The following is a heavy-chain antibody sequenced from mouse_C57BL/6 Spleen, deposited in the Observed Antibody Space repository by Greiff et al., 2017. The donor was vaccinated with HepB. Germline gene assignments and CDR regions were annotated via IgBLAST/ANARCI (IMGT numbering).Heavy chain of an antibody. CDR2: INPNNGGT. J-gene: IGHJ1*03. V-gene: IGHV1-18*01. CDR3: ARFRIYDGPYWYFDV. CDR1: GYTFTDYN. Sequence: EVQLQQSGPELVKPGASVKIPCKASGYTFTDYNMDWVKQSHGKSLEWIGDINPNNGGTIYNQKFKGKATLTVDKSSSTAYMELRSLTSEDTAVYYCARFRIYDGPYWYFDVWGTGTTVTVSS. D-gene: IGHD2-3*01.